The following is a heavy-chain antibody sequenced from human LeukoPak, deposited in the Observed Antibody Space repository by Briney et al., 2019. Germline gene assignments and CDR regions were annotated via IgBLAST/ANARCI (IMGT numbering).Heavy chain of an antibody. CDR3: ARGLTGIWFDP. V-gene: IGHV4-61*01. Sequence: SSETLSLTCTVSGYSISSGYHWGWIRQPPGKGLEWIGYIYYSGSTNHNPSLKSRVTISVDTSKNQFSLKLSSVTAADTAVYYCARGLTGIWFDPWGQGTLVTVSS. CDR2: IYYSGST. CDR1: GYSISSGYH. D-gene: IGHD4/OR15-4a*01. J-gene: IGHJ5*02.